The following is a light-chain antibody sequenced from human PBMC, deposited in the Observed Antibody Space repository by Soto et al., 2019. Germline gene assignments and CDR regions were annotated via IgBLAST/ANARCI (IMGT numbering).Light chain of an antibody. CDR1: QSFSSNY. CDR3: QQYGGSPRT. CDR2: GAS. Sequence: EIVLTQSPGALSLPPGERATLSCRASQSFSSNYLAWYQQKPGQAPRLLIYGASSRATGIPDRFSGSGSGTEFTLTISRLEPEDFAVYYCQQYGGSPRTCGQGTKGDI. J-gene: IGKJ1*01. V-gene: IGKV3-20*01.